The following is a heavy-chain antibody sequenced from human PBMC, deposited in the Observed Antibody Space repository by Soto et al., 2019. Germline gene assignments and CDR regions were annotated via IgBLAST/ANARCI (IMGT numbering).Heavy chain of an antibody. CDR1: GFTFSSYA. CDR2: ISDSGGTT. V-gene: IGHV3-23*01. CDR3: ETPGGWGTYYFAY. D-gene: IGHD3-16*01. Sequence: GGSLRLSCAASGFTFSSYAMSWVRQAPGKGLEWVSAISDSGGTTYYAGSVKGRFTISRDNSKSTLYLQMNSLRAEDTAVYYCETPGGWGTYYFAYWGQGTLVTVSS. J-gene: IGHJ4*02.